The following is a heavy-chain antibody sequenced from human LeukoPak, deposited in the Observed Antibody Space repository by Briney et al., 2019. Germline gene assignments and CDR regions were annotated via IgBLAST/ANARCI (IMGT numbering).Heavy chain of an antibody. Sequence: SETLSLTCTVSGGSISNNNYYWAWKRQPPGKGLECIGSIYYSGSPYYNPSLKSRVTISVDTSKNQFSLRLSSVTAADTAVYYCATWRTAKTGFDYWGQGTLVTVSS. CDR3: ATWRTAKTGFDY. CDR1: GGSISNNNYY. J-gene: IGHJ4*02. V-gene: IGHV4-39*01. CDR2: IYYSGSP. D-gene: IGHD1-1*01.